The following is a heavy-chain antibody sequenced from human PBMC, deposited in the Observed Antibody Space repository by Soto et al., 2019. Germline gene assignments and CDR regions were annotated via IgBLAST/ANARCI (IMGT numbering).Heavy chain of an antibody. CDR1: GFSFSDYY. V-gene: IGHV3-11*05. J-gene: IGHJ4*02. CDR3: AWTDITGYFINY. Sequence: QVQLVESGGGLVKPGGSLRLSCAASGFSFSDYYMTWSRQAPGKGLEWVAHISSSSRYTNYADSVKGRFTISRDNAKNSLYLRMDSLRADDTAIYYCAWTDITGYFINYWCQGTLITVSS. D-gene: IGHD3-22*01. CDR2: ISSSSRYT.